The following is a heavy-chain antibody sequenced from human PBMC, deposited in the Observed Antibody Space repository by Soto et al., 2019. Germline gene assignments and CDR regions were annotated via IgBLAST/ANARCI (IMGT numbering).Heavy chain of an antibody. D-gene: IGHD3-16*01. J-gene: IGHJ6*02. Sequence: QPGGSLRLSCAASGFTFSSYAMSWVRQAPGKGLEWVSAISGSGGSTYYADSVKGRFTISRDNSKNTLYLQMNSLRAEDTAVYYCAKLWGKGRGVNYGMDVWGQGTTVTVSS. CDR2: ISGSGGST. V-gene: IGHV3-23*01. CDR3: AKLWGKGRGVNYGMDV. CDR1: GFTFSSYA.